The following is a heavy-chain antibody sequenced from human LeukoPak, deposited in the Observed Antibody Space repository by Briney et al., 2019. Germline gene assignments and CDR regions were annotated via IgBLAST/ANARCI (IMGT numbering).Heavy chain of an antibody. CDR2: ISYDGSNK. V-gene: IGHV3-30-3*01. CDR1: GFTFSSYA. CDR3: ARVYSSSGPENDY. D-gene: IGHD6-6*01. Sequence: GGSLRLSCAASGFTFSSYAMHWVRQAPGKGLEGVAVISYDGSNKYYADSVKGRFTISRDNSKNTLYLQMNSLRAEDTAVYYCARVYSSSGPENDYWGQGTLVTVSS. J-gene: IGHJ4*02.